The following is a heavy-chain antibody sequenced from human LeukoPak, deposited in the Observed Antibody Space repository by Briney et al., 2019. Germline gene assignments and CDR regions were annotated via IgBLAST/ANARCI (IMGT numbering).Heavy chain of an antibody. J-gene: IGHJ6*02. V-gene: IGHV4-34*01. CDR2: IYYSGST. CDR1: GGSFSGYY. D-gene: IGHD2-2*01. CDR3: ASLKTVPAATTYYYYGMDV. Sequence: SETLSLTCAVYGGSFSGYYWSWIRQPPGKGLEWIGSIYYSGSTYYNPSLKSRVTISVDTSKNQFSLKLSSVTAADTAVYYCASLKTVPAATTYYYYGMDVWGQGTTVTVSS.